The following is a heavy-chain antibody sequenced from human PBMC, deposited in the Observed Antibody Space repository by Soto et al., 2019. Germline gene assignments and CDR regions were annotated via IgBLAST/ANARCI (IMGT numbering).Heavy chain of an antibody. CDR2: SSGGGGNT. Sequence: GGSLRLSCAASGFTFSSYAMSWVRQAPGKGLEWGSASSGGGGNTFYADSVKGRFTISRDNSKNTLYLQMNSLRGEDTAVYYCAKDPRRRNLVSHYGSGSDGYWGQGTLVTVSS. CDR3: AKDPRRRNLVSHYGSGSDGY. CDR1: GFTFSSYA. J-gene: IGHJ4*02. D-gene: IGHD3-10*01. V-gene: IGHV3-23*01.